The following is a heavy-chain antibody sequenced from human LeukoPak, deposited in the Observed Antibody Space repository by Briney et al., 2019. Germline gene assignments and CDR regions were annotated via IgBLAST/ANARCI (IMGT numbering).Heavy chain of an antibody. V-gene: IGHV3-74*01. CDR3: ARSLRDAFDI. J-gene: IGHJ3*02. Sequence: GGSLRLSCAASGFTFSSYWMHWVRQAPGKGLVWVSRINIDGSSTSYADSVKGRVTISRDNAKNTLYLQMNSLRAEDTAVYYCARSLRDAFDIWGQGTMVTVSS. CDR2: INIDGSST. CDR1: GFTFSSYW.